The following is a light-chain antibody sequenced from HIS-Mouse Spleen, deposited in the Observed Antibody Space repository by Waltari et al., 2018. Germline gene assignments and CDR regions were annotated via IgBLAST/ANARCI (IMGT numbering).Light chain of an antibody. Sequence: EIVMTQSPATMAVSPGERATLSCRASQSVSSNLVWYQQKPGQAPRLLIYGASTRATGIPASFSGSGSGTEFTLTISSMQSEDFAVYYCQQYNNWWTFGQGTKVEIK. CDR2: GAS. V-gene: IGKV3-15*01. CDR1: QSVSSN. J-gene: IGKJ1*01. CDR3: QQYNNWWT.